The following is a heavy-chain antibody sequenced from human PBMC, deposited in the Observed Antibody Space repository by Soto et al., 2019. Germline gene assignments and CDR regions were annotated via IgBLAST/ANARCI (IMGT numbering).Heavy chain of an antibody. Sequence: EVQLVESGGGLVQPGGSLRLSCAASGFTFGSYWIHWVRQAPGKGLVWVSRISPDGTSTSNADSVKGRFTISRDNTKNTLHLQMDSLRVEDTAVYYCARDGGGLAHWGQGTLVTVSS. V-gene: IGHV3-74*01. CDR3: ARDGGGLAH. J-gene: IGHJ4*02. CDR2: ISPDGTST. D-gene: IGHD3-16*01. CDR1: GFTFGSYW.